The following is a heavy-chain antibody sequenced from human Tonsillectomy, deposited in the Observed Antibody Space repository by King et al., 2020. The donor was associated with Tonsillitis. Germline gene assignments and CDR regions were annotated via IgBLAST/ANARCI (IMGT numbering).Heavy chain of an antibody. Sequence: VQLVQSGAEVKKPGASVKVSCKASGYTFTSYGITWVRQAPGQGLEWMGWISAYNGNTNYVQKLQGRVTMTTDTSTSTAYMELRSLSSDDTAVYYCARDHGIAVAGTVDYWGQGTLVTVSS. CDR3: ARDHGIAVAGTVDY. D-gene: IGHD6-19*01. V-gene: IGHV1-18*01. CDR1: GYTFTSYG. J-gene: IGHJ4*02. CDR2: ISAYNGNT.